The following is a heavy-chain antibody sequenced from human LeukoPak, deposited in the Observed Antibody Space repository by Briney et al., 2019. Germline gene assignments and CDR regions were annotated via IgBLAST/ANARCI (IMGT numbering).Heavy chain of an antibody. CDR1: GGSISSYY. CDR3: ARVVGNIYYSRFDP. D-gene: IGHD3-22*01. J-gene: IGHJ5*02. CDR2: IYYSGST. V-gene: IGHV4-59*12. Sequence: PSETLSLTCTVSGGSISSYYWSWIRQPPGKGLEWIGYIYYSGSTNYNPSLKSRVTISVDTSKNQFSLKLSSVTAADTAVYYCARVVGNIYYSRFDPWGQGTLVTVSS.